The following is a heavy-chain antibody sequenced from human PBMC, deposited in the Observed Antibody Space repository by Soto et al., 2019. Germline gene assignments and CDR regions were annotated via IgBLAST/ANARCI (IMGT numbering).Heavy chain of an antibody. CDR1: GFTFSSYA. Sequence: EVQLLESGGGLVQPGGSLRLSCAASGFTFSSYAMSWVRQAPGKGLEGVSAISSSGGSTYYADSVKGRLTIARDNSKNTLYLQINSLRAEDTAVYDCAKQTVYSSSFDYWGQGTLVTVSS. J-gene: IGHJ4*02. CDR2: ISSSGGST. D-gene: IGHD6-6*01. CDR3: AKQTVYSSSFDY. V-gene: IGHV3-23*01.